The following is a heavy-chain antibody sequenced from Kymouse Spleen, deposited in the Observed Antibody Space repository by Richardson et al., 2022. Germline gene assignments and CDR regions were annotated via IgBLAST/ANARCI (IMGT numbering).Heavy chain of an antibody. D-gene: IGHD3-10*01. CDR3: AAGVRGVIIPYYFDY. Sequence: QLQLQESGPGLVKPSETLSLTCTVSGGSISSSSYYWGWIRQPPGKGLEWIGSIYYSGSTYYNPSLKSRVTISVDTSKNQFSLKLSSVTAADTAVYYCAAGVRGVIIPYYFDYWGQGTLVTVSS. CDR2: IYYSGST. CDR1: GGSISSSSYY. J-gene: IGHJ4*02. V-gene: IGHV4-39*01.